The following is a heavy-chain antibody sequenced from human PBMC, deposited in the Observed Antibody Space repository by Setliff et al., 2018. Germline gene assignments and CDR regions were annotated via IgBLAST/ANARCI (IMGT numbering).Heavy chain of an antibody. CDR1: GFTFSSYS. CDR2: ISGGGRYT. Sequence: GGSLRLSCIAPGFTFSSYSMNWVRQAPGKGLEWVSSISGGGRYTYSADSVRGRFTISRDNAKNSLYVQMNNLRAEDTAVYYCARSENCYATHCSPYDYWGQGALVTVSS. J-gene: IGHJ4*02. V-gene: IGHV3-21*01. D-gene: IGHD2-15*01. CDR3: ARSENCYATHCSPYDY.